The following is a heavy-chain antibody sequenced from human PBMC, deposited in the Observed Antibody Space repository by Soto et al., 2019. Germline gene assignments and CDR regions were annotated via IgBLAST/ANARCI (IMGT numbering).Heavy chain of an antibody. V-gene: IGHV1-2*04. CDR3: ARGSGGSFDYFDF. D-gene: IGHD3-16*01. Sequence: ASVKVSCKASGYTFTGYYMHWVRQAPGQGLEWMGWINPNSGGTNYAQKFQGWVTMTRDTSISTAYMELSRLRSDDTAVYYCARGSGGSFDYFDFWGQGTLVTVSS. CDR1: GYTFTGYY. CDR2: INPNSGGT. J-gene: IGHJ4*02.